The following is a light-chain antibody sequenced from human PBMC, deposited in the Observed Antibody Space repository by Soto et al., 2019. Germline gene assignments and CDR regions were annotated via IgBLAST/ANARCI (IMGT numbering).Light chain of an antibody. V-gene: IGKV3-15*01. Sequence: EIVMTHSPATLSVSPGERATLSCRASQSVSNNLAWYQQKPGQAPRLLIYGASTRATGIPARFSGSGSGTSFTLTISSLQPEDFATYYCQQLLSYPITFGQGTRLEIK. CDR3: QQLLSYPIT. CDR2: GAS. J-gene: IGKJ5*01. CDR1: QSVSNN.